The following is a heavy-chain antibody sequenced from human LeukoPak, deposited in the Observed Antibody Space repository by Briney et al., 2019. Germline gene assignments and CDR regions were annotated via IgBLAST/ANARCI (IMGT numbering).Heavy chain of an antibody. CDR2: INPNSGGT. D-gene: IGHD5-24*01. Sequence: GASVKVSCKASGYTFTGYYMHWVRQAPGQGLEWMGWINPNSGGTNYAQKFQGRVTMTRDTSISTAYMALSRLRSDDTAVYYCAIGRWLHPRYYYYMDVWGKGTTVTVSS. V-gene: IGHV1-2*02. J-gene: IGHJ6*03. CDR1: GYTFTGYY. CDR3: AIGRWLHPRYYYYMDV.